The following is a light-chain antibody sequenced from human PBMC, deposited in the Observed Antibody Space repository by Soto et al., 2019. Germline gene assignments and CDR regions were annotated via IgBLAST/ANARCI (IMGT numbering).Light chain of an antibody. J-gene: IGLJ2*01. CDR2: EVS. V-gene: IGLV2-14*01. CDR3: SSYTSSSTYVV. Sequence: QSALTQPASVSVSPGQSITISCTGTSSDVGGYNYVSWYQQHPGKAPKLMIYEVSNRHSWVSNRFSGSKSGNTASLTISGLQAEDEADYYCSSYTSSSTYVVFGGGTKLTVL. CDR1: SSDVGGYNY.